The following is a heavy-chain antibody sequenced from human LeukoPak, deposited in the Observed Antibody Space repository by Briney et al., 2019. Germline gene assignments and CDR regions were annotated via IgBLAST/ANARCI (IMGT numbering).Heavy chain of an antibody. CDR1: GGSISSYY. CDR3: ARQHNEDIVVVPAATYFDY. V-gene: IGHV4-59*05. CDR2: IYYSGST. J-gene: IGHJ4*02. D-gene: IGHD2-2*01. Sequence: SETLSLTCTVSGGSISSYYWSWIRQPPGKGLEWIGSIYYSGSTYYNPSLKSRVTISVDTSKNQFSLKLSSVTAADTAVYYCARQHNEDIVVVPAATYFDYWGQGTLVTVSS.